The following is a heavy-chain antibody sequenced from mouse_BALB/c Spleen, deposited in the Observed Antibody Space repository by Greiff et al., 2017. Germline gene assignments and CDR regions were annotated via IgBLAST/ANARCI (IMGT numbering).Heavy chain of an antibody. Sequence: EVKLQESGPELMKPGASVKISCKASGYSFTSYYMHWVKQSHGKSLEWIGYIDPFNGGTSYNQKFKGKATLTVDKSSSTAYMHLSSLTSEDSAVYYCAREGGNYGAMDYWGQGTSVTVSS. CDR1: GYSFTSYY. CDR3: AREGGNYGAMDY. V-gene: IGHV1S135*01. D-gene: IGHD2-1*01. CDR2: IDPFNGGT. J-gene: IGHJ4*01.